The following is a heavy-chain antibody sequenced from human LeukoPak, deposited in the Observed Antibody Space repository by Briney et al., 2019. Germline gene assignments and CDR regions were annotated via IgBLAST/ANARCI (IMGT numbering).Heavy chain of an antibody. J-gene: IGHJ4*02. Sequence: PSETLSLTCTVSGGSISSSNYYWGWIRQPPGKGLEWIAIINYSGSTYYNPSLKSRVSISVDTSKNQFSLKLSSVTAADTAVYYCARDGGYVDYWGQGTLVTVSS. CDR2: INYSGST. V-gene: IGHV4-39*07. D-gene: IGHD4-23*01. CDR3: ARDGGYVDY. CDR1: GGSISSSNYY.